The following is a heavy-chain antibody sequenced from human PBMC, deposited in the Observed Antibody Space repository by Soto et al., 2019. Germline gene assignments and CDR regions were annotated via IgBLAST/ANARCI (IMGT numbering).Heavy chain of an antibody. J-gene: IGHJ4*02. CDR2: FKHSVGT. D-gene: IGHD2-8*01. CDR3: TRQVLGLAVSQD. Sequence: VKVQQWGAGLLKPSETLSLTCGVSGGSFSDYYCSWIRQSPGKGLEWIGEFKHSVGTNYSPSLAGRVTIFSDTSSNQLSLRLTSVTAADTAVYFCTRQVLGLAVSQDWGQGTLVTVSS. CDR1: GGSFSDYY. V-gene: IGHV4-34*02.